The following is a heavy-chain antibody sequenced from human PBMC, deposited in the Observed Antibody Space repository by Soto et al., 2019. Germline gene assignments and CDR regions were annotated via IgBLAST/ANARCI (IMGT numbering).Heavy chain of an antibody. J-gene: IGHJ4*02. CDR2: IYWDDDK. CDR3: AHSMWLATFFDY. Sequence: SGPTLVNPTQTLTLTCTFSGFSLSTSGVGVGWIRQPPGKALEWLALIYWDDDKRYSPSLKSRPTTTKDTSKNQVVLTMTNMDPVDTPTYYCAHSMWLATFFDYWGQGTLVTVSS. V-gene: IGHV2-5*02. D-gene: IGHD6-19*01. CDR1: GFSLSTSGVG.